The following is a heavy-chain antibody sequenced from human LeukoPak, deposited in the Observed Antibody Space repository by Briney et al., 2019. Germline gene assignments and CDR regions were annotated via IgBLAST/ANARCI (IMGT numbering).Heavy chain of an antibody. V-gene: IGHV4-30-2*01. Sequence: SETLSITCAVSGGSISSGGYSWSWIRQPPGKGLEWIGYIYHSGSTYYNPSLKRRVTISVDRSKTLFSLKLSSVTAADTAVYYCARGMNYYGSGSYYLDYWGQGTLVTVSS. D-gene: IGHD3-10*01. J-gene: IGHJ4*02. CDR2: IYHSGST. CDR1: GGSISSGGYS. CDR3: ARGMNYYGSGSYYLDY.